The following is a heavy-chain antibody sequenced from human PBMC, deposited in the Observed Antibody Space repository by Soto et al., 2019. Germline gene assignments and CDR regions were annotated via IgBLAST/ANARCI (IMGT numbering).Heavy chain of an antibody. CDR2: IYHTVNT. CDR3: ARLQYTVVTALDI. CDR1: GVSIGIHF. D-gene: IGHD2-15*01. V-gene: IGHV4-59*11. J-gene: IGHJ6*02. Sequence: SETLCLACSLSGVSIGIHFWSSIRQAPGKGPELVGYIYHTVNTNYNPALKSRVTISIDTSENQLYLQLSSVTAADTAVYYCARLQYTVVTALDIWGQGTMVTSP.